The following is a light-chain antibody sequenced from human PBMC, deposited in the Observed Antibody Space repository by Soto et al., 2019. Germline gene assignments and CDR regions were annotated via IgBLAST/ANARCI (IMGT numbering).Light chain of an antibody. CDR1: SSNIGNNY. CDR2: ENN. CDR3: GTWDSSLSGV. J-gene: IGLJ2*01. Sequence: QSVLTQPPSVSAAPGQKVTISCSGSSSNIGNNYVSWYQQLPGTAPKLLIYENNKRPSGIPDRFSGSKSGTSATLGITGRQTGDEADYYCGTWDSSLSGVFGGGTKLTVL. V-gene: IGLV1-51*02.